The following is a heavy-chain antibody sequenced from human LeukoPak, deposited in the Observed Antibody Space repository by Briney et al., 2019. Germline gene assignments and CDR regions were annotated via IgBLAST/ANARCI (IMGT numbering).Heavy chain of an antibody. D-gene: IGHD1-26*01. CDR2: IFSNDEK. J-gene: IGHJ6*03. CDR1: GFSLSNARMG. CDR3: ARMTSGSLYYYYYYMDV. Sequence: SGPTLVNPTETLTLTCTVSGFSLSNARMGVSWIRQPPGKALKWLAHIFSNDEKSYSTSLKSRLTISKDTSKSQVVLTMTNMDPVDTATYYCARMTSGSLYYYYYYMDVWGKGTTVTVSS. V-gene: IGHV2-26*01.